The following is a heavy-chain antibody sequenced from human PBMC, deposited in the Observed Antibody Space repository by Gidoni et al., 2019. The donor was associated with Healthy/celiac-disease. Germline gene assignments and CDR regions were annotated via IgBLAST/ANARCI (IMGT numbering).Heavy chain of an antibody. CDR3: ARDREYAPFDY. CDR1: GFTFSSYE. D-gene: IGHD2-2*01. V-gene: IGHV3-48*03. CDR2: ISSSGSTI. Sequence: EVQLVESGGGLVQPGGSLRLSCAASGFTFSSYEMNGVRQAPGKGLEWVSYISSSGSTIYYADAVKGRFTSSRDNAKNSLYLQMNSLRAEDTAVYYCARDREYAPFDYWGQGTLVTVSS. J-gene: IGHJ4*02.